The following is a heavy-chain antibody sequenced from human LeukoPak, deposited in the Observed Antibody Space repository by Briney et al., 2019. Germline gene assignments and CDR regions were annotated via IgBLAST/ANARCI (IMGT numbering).Heavy chain of an antibody. CDR1: GFTFSSYS. CDR2: ISSSSSYI. D-gene: IGHD6-6*01. J-gene: IGHJ4*02. Sequence: AGGSLRLSCAASGFTFSSYSMNWVRQAPVKGLEWVSSISSSSSYIYYADSVKGRFTISRDNAKNSLYLQMNSLRAEDTAVYYCARDSDARPIDYWGQGTLVTVSS. CDR3: ARDSDARPIDY. V-gene: IGHV3-21*01.